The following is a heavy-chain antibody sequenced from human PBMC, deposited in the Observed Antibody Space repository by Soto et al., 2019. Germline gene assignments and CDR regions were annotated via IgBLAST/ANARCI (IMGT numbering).Heavy chain of an antibody. V-gene: IGHV3-23*01. CDR2: ISGTGGST. CDR1: GCTFISYA. D-gene: IGHD3-3*01. Sequence: GGSLRLSCAASGCTFISYAMSWARQAPGKGLEWGSAISGTGGSTYYADSVKGRFTISRDNSNNTLYLKMNRLRVEDKAVYYCVKELTVFGVVIDYWGQGTLVSVS. CDR3: VKELTVFGVVIDY. J-gene: IGHJ4*02.